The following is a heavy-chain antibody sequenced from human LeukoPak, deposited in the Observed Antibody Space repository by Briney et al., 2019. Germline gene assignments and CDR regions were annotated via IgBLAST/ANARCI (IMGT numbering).Heavy chain of an antibody. J-gene: IGHJ4*02. CDR1: GFTFSTYV. CDR3: AKGSGYDTDFDY. CDR2: ISDSGDNT. D-gene: IGHD5-12*01. Sequence: GGSLRLSCAASGFTFSTYVMSWVRQAPGKGLEWVSGISDSGDNTYYADSVKGRFTISRDNSKNTLYLQMNSLRAEDTAVYFCAKGSGYDTDFDYWGQGTLVSVSP. V-gene: IGHV3-23*01.